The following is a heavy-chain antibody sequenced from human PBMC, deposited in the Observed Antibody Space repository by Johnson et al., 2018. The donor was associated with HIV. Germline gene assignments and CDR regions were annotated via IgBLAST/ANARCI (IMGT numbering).Heavy chain of an antibody. D-gene: IGHD2-21*02. CDR3: AKVYCGGDCSFGGAAFNI. CDR1: GFTFSSYG. J-gene: IGHJ3*02. CDR2: IWYDGNNK. Sequence: QVQLVESGGGVVQPGRSLRLSCAASGFTFSSYGMHWVRQAPGKGLQWVAAIWYDGNNKYYADSVKGRFTISRDNSKNTLYLQMNSLRAEDTAVYYCAKVYCGGDCSFGGAAFNIWGQGTMVTVSS. V-gene: IGHV3-33*06.